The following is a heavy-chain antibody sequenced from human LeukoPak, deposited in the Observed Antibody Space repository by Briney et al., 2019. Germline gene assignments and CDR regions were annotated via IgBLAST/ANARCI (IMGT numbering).Heavy chain of an antibody. J-gene: IGHJ3*02. V-gene: IGHV1-2*06. Sequence: ASVKVSCKASGYTFTGYYMHWVRQAPGQGLEWMGRINPNSGGTNYAQKFQGRVTMTRDTPISTAYMELSRLRSDDTAVYYCASPDSGSYYLGAFDIWGQGTMVTVSS. CDR2: INPNSGGT. CDR3: ASPDSGSYYLGAFDI. D-gene: IGHD1-26*01. CDR1: GYTFTGYY.